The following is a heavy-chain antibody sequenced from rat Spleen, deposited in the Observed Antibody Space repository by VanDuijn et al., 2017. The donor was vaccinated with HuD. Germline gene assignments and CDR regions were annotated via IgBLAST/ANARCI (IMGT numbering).Heavy chain of an antibody. J-gene: IGHJ2*01. CDR1: GFTFSNYH. Sequence: EVQLVESGGGLVQPGRSMKLSCAASGFTFSNYHMAWVRQAPTKGLEWVASISPSGGSTYYRDSVKGRFTISRNNAKSTLSLQMDSLRSEDTATYYCARRHYGYTDYFDYWGQGVMVTVSS. CDR2: ISPSGGST. CDR3: ARRHYGYTDYFDY. V-gene: IGHV5-25*01. D-gene: IGHD1-9*01.